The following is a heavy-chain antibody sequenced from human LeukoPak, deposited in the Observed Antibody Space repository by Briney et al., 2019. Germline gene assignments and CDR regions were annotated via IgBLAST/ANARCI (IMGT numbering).Heavy chain of an antibody. CDR2: ISSRGSYI. CDR1: GFTFSNYN. CDR3: ARGYSSSWYDLYYFDY. J-gene: IGHJ4*02. Sequence: PGGSLRLSCAASGFTFSNYNINWVRQAPGKGLGWVSSISSRGSYIYYADSVKGRFAISADNAMNSLYLQMNSLRAEDTAVYYCARGYSSSWYDLYYFDYWGQGTLVTVSS. D-gene: IGHD6-13*01. V-gene: IGHV3-21*01.